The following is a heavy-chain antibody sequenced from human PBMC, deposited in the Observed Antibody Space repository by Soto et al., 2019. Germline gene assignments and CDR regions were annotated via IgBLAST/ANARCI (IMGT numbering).Heavy chain of an antibody. CDR1: GGTFSSYA. CDR2: IIPIFGTA. J-gene: IGHJ6*02. D-gene: IGHD4-4*01. CDR3: ARPFYSNCVGMIYYYGMDV. V-gene: IGHV1-69*13. Sequence: GASVKVSCKASGGTFSSYAISWVRQAPGQGLEWMGGIIPIFGTANYAQKFQGRVTITADESTSTAYMELSSLRSEDTAVYYCARPFYSNCVGMIYYYGMDVWGQGTTVTVSS.